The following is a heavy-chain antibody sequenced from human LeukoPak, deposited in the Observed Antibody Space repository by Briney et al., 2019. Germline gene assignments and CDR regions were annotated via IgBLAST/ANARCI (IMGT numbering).Heavy chain of an antibody. J-gene: IGHJ5*02. Sequence: RASVKVSCKASGGTFSSYAISWVRQAPGQGLEWMGRIIPILGIANYAQKFQGRVTITADKSTSTAYMELSSLRSEDTAVYYCARDPVVVAATGWFDPWGQGTLVTVSS. CDR3: ARDPVVVAATGWFDP. CDR1: GGTFSSYA. D-gene: IGHD2-15*01. CDR2: IIPILGIA. V-gene: IGHV1-69*04.